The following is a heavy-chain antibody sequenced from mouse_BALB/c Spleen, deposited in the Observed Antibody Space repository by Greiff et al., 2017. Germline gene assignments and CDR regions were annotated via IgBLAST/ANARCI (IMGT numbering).Heavy chain of an antibody. J-gene: IGHJ3*01. CDR1: GYNFTSYW. Sequence: QVQLQQPGAELVKPGTSVKLSCKASGYNFTSYWINWVKLRPGQGLEWIGDIYPGSGSTNYNEKFKSKATLTVDTSSSTAYMKLSSLASEDSALYYCARLGGYAWFAYWGQGTLVTVSA. CDR2: IYPGSGST. CDR3: ARLGGYAWFAY. V-gene: IGHV1-55*01. D-gene: IGHD2-2*01.